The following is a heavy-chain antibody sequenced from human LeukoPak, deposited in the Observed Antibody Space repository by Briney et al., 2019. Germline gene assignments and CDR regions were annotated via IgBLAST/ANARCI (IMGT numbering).Heavy chain of an antibody. D-gene: IGHD1-26*01. CDR2: ISYDGTNK. V-gene: IGHV3-30*04. CDR1: GFIFRAYS. J-gene: IGHJ4*02. CDR3: AREGVGATGFDF. Sequence: GGSLRLSCAVSGFIFRAYSMHWVRQAPGQGLEWVALISYDGTNKHYADSVKGRFIISRDNSKDTLYLQVNSLRTEDTALFYCAREGVGATGFDFWGQGTPVTVSS.